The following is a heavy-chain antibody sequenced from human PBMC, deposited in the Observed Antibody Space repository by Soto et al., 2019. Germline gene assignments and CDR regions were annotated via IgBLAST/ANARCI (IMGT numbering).Heavy chain of an antibody. CDR1: GFTFSSYD. D-gene: IGHD6-19*01. CDR2: IGTAGDT. Sequence: GGSLRLSCAASGFTFSSYDMHWVRQATGKGLEWVSAIGTAGDTYYPGSVKGRFTISRENAKNSLYLQMNSLRAEDTAVYYCARGGYSSGWYLFDYWGQGTLVTVSS. J-gene: IGHJ4*02. CDR3: ARGGYSSGWYLFDY. V-gene: IGHV3-13*01.